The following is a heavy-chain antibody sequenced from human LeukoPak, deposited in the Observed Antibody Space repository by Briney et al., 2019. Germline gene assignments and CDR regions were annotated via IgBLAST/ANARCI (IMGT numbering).Heavy chain of an antibody. CDR1: GFSIISSSYY. CDR2: IYYSGST. V-gene: IGHV4-39*07. Sequence: SETLSLTCTVSGFSIISSSYYWGWLRQPPGKGLEWIGSIYYSGSTYYNPSLKSRVTISVDTSKNQFSLKLSSVTAADTAVYYCASSRTVTTWDYWGQGTLVTVSS. CDR3: ASSRTVTTWDY. D-gene: IGHD4-17*01. J-gene: IGHJ4*02.